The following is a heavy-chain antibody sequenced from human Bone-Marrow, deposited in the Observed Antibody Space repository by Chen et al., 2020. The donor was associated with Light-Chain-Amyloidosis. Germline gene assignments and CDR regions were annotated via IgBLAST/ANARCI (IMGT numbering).Heavy chain of an antibody. Sequence: EVQLVQSGGGLIQPGGSLRLSCAASTFTFSNHAMSWVRQAPGKGLEWVSAITAGGGATYYAESVKGRFTISRDNSKNMLYLQMSSLKAEDTALYYCAKDGVSTTHDAFDIWGQGTMVTVSS. J-gene: IGHJ3*02. CDR1: TFTFSNHA. CDR2: ITAGGGAT. V-gene: IGHV3-23*04. CDR3: AKDGVSTTHDAFDI. D-gene: IGHD5-12*01.